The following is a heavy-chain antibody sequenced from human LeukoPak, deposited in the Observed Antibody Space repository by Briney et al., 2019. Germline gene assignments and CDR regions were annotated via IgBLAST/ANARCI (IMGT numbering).Heavy chain of an antibody. V-gene: IGHV3-7*01. CDR2: INERGSET. Sequence: GGSLRLSCAASGFMFPNHWMTWVRQAPGKGLEWVANINERGSETYYADYAKGRFTISRDNTKKSLFLQLNSLSVEDTAMYYCAKDYSFSNFNWGQGTLVTVSS. D-gene: IGHD2-15*01. J-gene: IGHJ4*02. CDR3: AKDYSFSNFN. CDR1: GFMFPNHW.